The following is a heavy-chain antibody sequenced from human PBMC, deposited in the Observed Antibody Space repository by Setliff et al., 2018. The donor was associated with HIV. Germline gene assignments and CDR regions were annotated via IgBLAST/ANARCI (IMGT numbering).Heavy chain of an antibody. CDR3: AKVFAFGVDGFDI. CDR1: GFTFRSYW. V-gene: IGHV3-7*05. CDR2: IKDDGRDK. J-gene: IGHJ3*02. D-gene: IGHD3-10*01. Sequence: LRLSCVASGFTFRSYWMSWVRQAPGKRPEWVANIKDDGRDKFYLDSVKGRFTISRDNAKNSLYLQMNSLTDEDTAVYYCAKVFAFGVDGFDIWGQGTMVTVSS.